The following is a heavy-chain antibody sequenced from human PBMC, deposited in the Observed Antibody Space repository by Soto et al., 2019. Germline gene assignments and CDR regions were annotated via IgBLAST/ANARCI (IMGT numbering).Heavy chain of an antibody. J-gene: IGHJ4*02. V-gene: IGHV3-30-3*01. CDR3: XXXXXXXXXXXXXXGY. CDR2: ISYDGSNK. CDR1: GFTFSSYA. Sequence: QVPLVESGGGVVQPGRSLRLSCAASGFTFSSYAMHWVRQAPGKGLEWVAVISYDGSNKYYADSVKGRFTISRDNSKNTLYLQMNSLRAEDTAVYYXXXXXXXXXXXXXXXGYWGQGTLVTVSS.